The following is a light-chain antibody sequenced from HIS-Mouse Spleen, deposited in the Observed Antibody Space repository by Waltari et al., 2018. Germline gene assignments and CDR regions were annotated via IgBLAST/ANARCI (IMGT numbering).Light chain of an antibody. J-gene: IGLJ2*01. Sequence: SYELTQPPSVYVSPGQTASITCSGDKLGDKYACWYQQKPGQSPVLVIYQDSKRPSGIPGRFSGSNSWNTATLTISGTQAMDEADYYCQAWDSSTVVFGGGTKLTVL. CDR3: QAWDSSTVV. CDR2: QDS. V-gene: IGLV3-1*01. CDR1: KLGDKY.